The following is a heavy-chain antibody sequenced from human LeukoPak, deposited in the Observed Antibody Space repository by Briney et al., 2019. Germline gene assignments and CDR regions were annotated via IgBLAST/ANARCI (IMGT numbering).Heavy chain of an antibody. Sequence: PGGSLRLSCAASGFTVSTNYMSWVRQAPGEGLEWVSVIYSGGSTYYADSVKGRFTISRHNSENTLYLQMNSLRAEDTAVYYCARGMTNPFDYWGQGTLVTVSS. V-gene: IGHV3-53*04. J-gene: IGHJ4*02. CDR3: ARGMTNPFDY. CDR1: GFTVSTNY. CDR2: IYSGGST. D-gene: IGHD4-17*01.